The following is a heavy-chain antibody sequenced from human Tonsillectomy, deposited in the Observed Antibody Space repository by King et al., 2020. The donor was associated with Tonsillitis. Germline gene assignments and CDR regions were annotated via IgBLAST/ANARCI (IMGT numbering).Heavy chain of an antibody. Sequence: VQLVESGGGLVQPGRSLRLSCAASGFTFDEYAMHWVRQAPGKGLEWVSGISWNSGSIAYVDSVRGRFTISRDNAEKPLYLQMNSLRAEDTALYYCTRDTHDVLTYDAFDIWGQGTMVTVSS. CDR3: TRDTHDVLTYDAFDI. V-gene: IGHV3-9*01. CDR1: GFTFDEYA. CDR2: ISWNSGSI. D-gene: IGHD3-9*01. J-gene: IGHJ3*02.